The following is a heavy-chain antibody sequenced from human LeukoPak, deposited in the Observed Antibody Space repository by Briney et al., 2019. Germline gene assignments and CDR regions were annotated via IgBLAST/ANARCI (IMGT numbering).Heavy chain of an antibody. D-gene: IGHD3-9*01. J-gene: IGHJ4*02. CDR2: IYSGGST. Sequence: PGGSLRLSCAASGFTVSSNYMSWVRQAPGKGLEWASVIYSGGSTYYADSVKGRFTISRDNSKNTLYLQMNSLRAEDTAVYYCARGPRGILTGYYFDYWGQGTLVTVSS. V-gene: IGHV3-66*01. CDR1: GFTVSSNY. CDR3: ARGPRGILTGYYFDY.